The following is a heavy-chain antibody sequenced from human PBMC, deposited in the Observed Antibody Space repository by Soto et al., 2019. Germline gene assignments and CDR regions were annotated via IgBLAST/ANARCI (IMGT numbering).Heavy chain of an antibody. Sequence: EVQLLESGGGLVQPGGSLRLSCAASGFTFSNYAMSWVRQAPGKGLEWVSDISNSGGSTYYADSVKGRFTISRDNSKNTLYLQVNSLRAEDTAIYYCAKGRSYESAGTWFDYWGQGTLVTVSS. V-gene: IGHV3-23*01. J-gene: IGHJ4*02. CDR3: AKGRSYESAGTWFDY. CDR2: ISNSGGST. CDR1: GFTFSNYA. D-gene: IGHD1-26*01.